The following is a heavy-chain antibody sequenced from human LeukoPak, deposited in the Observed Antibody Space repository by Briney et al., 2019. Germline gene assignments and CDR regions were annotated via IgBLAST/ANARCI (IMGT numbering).Heavy chain of an antibody. CDR2: ISTYNGNT. Sequence: ASVKVSCKASGYTFTSYGISWVRQAPGQGLKWMGWISTYNGNTNYAQKLQGRVTMTTDTSTTTAYMELRSLTSDDTAVYYCARDPTTQTFDYWGQGTLVTVSS. D-gene: IGHD4-11*01. CDR1: GYTFTSYG. CDR3: ARDPTTQTFDY. J-gene: IGHJ4*02. V-gene: IGHV1-18*01.